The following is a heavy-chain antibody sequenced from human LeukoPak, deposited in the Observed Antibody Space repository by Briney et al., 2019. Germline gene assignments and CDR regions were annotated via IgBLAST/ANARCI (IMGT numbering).Heavy chain of an antibody. Sequence: GASVKVSCKASGYTFTSFDIFWVRQATGQGLEWMGWMSPNSGNTGSAQKFQGRVTFTRGTSISTSFMELSSLRSEDTAVYYCARGRPDTSVPRTYYMDVWGKGTTVTVSS. D-gene: IGHD5-18*01. CDR2: MSPNSGNT. CDR3: ARGRPDTSVPRTYYMDV. CDR1: GYTFTSFD. J-gene: IGHJ6*03. V-gene: IGHV1-8*01.